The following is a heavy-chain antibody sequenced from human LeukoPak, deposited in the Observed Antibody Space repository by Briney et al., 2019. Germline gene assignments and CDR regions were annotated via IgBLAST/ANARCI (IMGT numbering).Heavy chain of an antibody. Sequence: PSETLSLTCTVSGGSISSYYWSWIRQPPGKGLEWMGYIYYSVSTNYNPSLKSRVTISVDTPKNESSLKLSSVTAADTAVYYCARDTTPGGYWGQGTLVTVSS. CDR1: GGSISSYY. CDR3: ARDTTPGGY. V-gene: IGHV4-59*01. CDR2: IYYSVST. D-gene: IGHD1-26*01. J-gene: IGHJ4*02.